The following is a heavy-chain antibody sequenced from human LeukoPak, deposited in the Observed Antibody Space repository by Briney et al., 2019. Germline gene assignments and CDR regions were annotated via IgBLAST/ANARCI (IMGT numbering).Heavy chain of an antibody. CDR1: GYTFTSYG. Sequence: SVKVSCKASGYTFTSYGISWVRQAPGQGLEWMGRIIPILGIANYAQKFQGRVTITADKSTSTAYMELSSLRSEDTAVYYCARDYYGMDVWGQGTTVTVSS. CDR3: ARDYYGMDV. V-gene: IGHV1-69*04. J-gene: IGHJ6*02. CDR2: IIPILGIA.